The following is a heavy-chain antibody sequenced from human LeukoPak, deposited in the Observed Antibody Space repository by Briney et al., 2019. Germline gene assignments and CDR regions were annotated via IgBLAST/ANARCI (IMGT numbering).Heavy chain of an antibody. CDR1: GYTFTSYG. CDR3: ARDRRIAVAGTIMSY. J-gene: IGHJ4*02. CDR2: ISAYNGNT. Sequence: ASVKVSCKASGYTFTSYGISWVRQAPGQGLEWMGWISAYNGNTNYAQKLRGRVTMTTDTSTSTAYMELRSLRSDDTAVYYCARDRRIAVAGTIMSYWGQGTLVTVSS. D-gene: IGHD6-19*01. V-gene: IGHV1-18*01.